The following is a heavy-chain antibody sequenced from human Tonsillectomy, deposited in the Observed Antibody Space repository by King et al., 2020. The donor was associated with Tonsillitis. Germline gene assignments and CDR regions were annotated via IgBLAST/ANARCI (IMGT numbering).Heavy chain of an antibody. CDR3: TREEAGTNVDY. CDR2: ISHIGST. CDR1: GYSIRSGYY. J-gene: IGHJ4*02. V-gene: IGHV4-38-2*02. D-gene: IGHD6-19*01. Sequence: VQLHESGPGLVKPSETLSLTCTVSGYSIRSGYYWGWIRQFPGKGLEWIGSISHIGSTFYNPSLKSRVSVSLDTSKNQFALKLTSVTAADTALFYCTREEAGTNVDYWGQGVLVTVSS.